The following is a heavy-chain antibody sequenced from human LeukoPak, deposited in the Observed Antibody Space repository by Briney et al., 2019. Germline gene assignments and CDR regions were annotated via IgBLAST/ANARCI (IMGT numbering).Heavy chain of an antibody. CDR1: GGSFSGYY. CDR2: INHSGST. Sequence: SETLSLTCAVYGGSFSGYYWSWIRQPPGKGLEWIGEINHSGSTNYNPSLKSRVTISVDTSKNQFSLKLSSVTAADTAVYYCARLGPSSSWYARDYWGQGTLSPSPQ. CDR3: ARLGPSSSWYARDY. D-gene: IGHD6-13*01. V-gene: IGHV4-34*01. J-gene: IGHJ4*02.